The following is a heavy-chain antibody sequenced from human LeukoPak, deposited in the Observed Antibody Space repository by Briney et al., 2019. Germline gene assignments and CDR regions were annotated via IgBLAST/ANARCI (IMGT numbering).Heavy chain of an antibody. J-gene: IGHJ3*01. CDR3: AKDSYVSGRPLHTFDV. V-gene: IGHV3-23*01. CDR1: GFTFAIHA. Sequence: PGGSLRLSCAASGFTFAIHAMTWVRQARAKGLEWVSCISGDGASTHYAESVKGQFTISRDNSQNTLFLQMNSLRVEDTAIYYCAKDSYVSGRPLHTFDVWGQGTMVTVSP. CDR2: ISGDGAST. D-gene: IGHD3-10*01.